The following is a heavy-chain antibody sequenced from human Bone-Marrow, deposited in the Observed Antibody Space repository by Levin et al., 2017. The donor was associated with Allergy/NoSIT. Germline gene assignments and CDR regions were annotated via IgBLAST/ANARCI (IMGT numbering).Heavy chain of an antibody. CDR2: IYHGGST. Sequence: GSLRLSCDVSGDSVSHYYWSWIRQSPGKGLEWIGYIYHGGSTNYNPSLKSRVAISLDTSRNQFFLGLTSVTAADTAVYFCARRARAGGYDGYNWLDPWGQGTLITVSS. CDR1: GDSVSHYY. J-gene: IGHJ5*02. D-gene: IGHD5-12*01. CDR3: ARRARAGGYDGYNWLDP. V-gene: IGHV4-59*08.